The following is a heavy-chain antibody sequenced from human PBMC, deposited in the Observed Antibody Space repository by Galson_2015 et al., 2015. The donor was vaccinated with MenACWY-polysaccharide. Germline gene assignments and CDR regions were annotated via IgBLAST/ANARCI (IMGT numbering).Heavy chain of an antibody. J-gene: IGHJ3*02. CDR1: GDSMSRGDHY. CDR2: IYYSGFT. CDR3: ARDRRTVTGAFDI. V-gene: IGHV4-30-4*01. Sequence: CTVSGDSMSRGDHYWSWIRQPPGKGLEWIGYIYYSGFTYYKPSLKSRLTLSIDTSKNEFSLKLNSVSAADTAVYYCARDRRTVTGAFDIWGQGTMVTVS. D-gene: IGHD4-17*01.